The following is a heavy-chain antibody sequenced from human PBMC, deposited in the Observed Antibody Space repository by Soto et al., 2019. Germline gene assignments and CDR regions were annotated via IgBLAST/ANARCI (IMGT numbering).Heavy chain of an antibody. J-gene: IGHJ4*02. CDR1: GFTFSDYD. CDR2: ISGGIGRT. CDR3: AKDVGEPAHFDF. D-gene: IGHD3-16*01. Sequence: EVQLLESGGGLVQPGGSLRLSCAASGFTFSDYDLGWVRQAPGKGLEWVSTISGGIGRTHYTDSVKGRFTISRDNFKNTVYLQMNGLRAEDTAIYYCAKDVGEPAHFDFWGQGTLVTVSS. V-gene: IGHV3-23*01.